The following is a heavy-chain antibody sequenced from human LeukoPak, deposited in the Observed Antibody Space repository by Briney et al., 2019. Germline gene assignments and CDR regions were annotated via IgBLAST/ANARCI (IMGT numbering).Heavy chain of an antibody. CDR1: GSTFTDYY. D-gene: IGHD3-22*01. J-gene: IGHJ3*02. Sequence: ASVKVSCKASGSTFTDYYMHWVRQAPGHGLEWMGWINPNSGGTNFAQKFQGRVSMPRDPSISTAYMELNRLRSDDTAVYYCARAGLWDYSDSSGYHNGAFDIWGQGTMVTVSS. CDR2: INPNSGGT. V-gene: IGHV1-2*02. CDR3: ARAGLWDYSDSSGYHNGAFDI.